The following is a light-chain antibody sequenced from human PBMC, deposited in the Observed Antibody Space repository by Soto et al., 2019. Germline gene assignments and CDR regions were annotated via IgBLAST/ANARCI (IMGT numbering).Light chain of an antibody. CDR1: QSVGPN. CDR2: GVS. CDR3: HQYGSSGT. Sequence: EIVLTQSPDNLSVSPGESATLSCRASQSVGPNLVWYQQKFGQAPRLLIYGVSTRATGVPARFSGSGSGTEFTLTISSLQPEDFAVYYCHQYGSSGTFGQGTKVDIK. V-gene: IGKV3-15*01. J-gene: IGKJ1*01.